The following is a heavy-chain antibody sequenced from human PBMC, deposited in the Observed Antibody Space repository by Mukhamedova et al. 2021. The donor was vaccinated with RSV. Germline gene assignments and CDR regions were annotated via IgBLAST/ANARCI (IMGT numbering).Heavy chain of an antibody. CDR2: GGTT. J-gene: IGHJ4*02. V-gene: IGHV3-15*01. Sequence: GGTTDYAAPVKGRFTISRDDSKNTLYLQMNSLKTEDTAVYYCTTVSPMGGSYNYWGQGTLVTVSS. D-gene: IGHD1-26*01. CDR3: TTVSPMGGSYNY.